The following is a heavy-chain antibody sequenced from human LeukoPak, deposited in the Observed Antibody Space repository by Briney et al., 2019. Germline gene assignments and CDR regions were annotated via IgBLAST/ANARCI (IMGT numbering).Heavy chain of an antibody. D-gene: IGHD6-19*01. Sequence: GGSLRLSCAASGFTFSSYAMSWVRQAPGKGLEWVSAISGSGGSTYYADSVKGRFTISRDNSKNTLYLQMNSLRAEDTAVYYCAKIGRAVALRGGYFDYWGQGTLVTVSS. J-gene: IGHJ4*02. CDR3: AKIGRAVALRGGYFDY. CDR2: ISGSGGST. V-gene: IGHV3-23*01. CDR1: GFTFSSYA.